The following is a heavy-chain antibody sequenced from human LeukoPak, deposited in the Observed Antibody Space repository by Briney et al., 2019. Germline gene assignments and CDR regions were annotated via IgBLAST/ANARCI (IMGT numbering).Heavy chain of an antibody. J-gene: IGHJ6*04. V-gene: IGHV4-34*01. CDR2: INHGGSA. Sequence: SETLSLTCAVYGGSFSGYYWSWICQPPGKGLEWIGEINHGGSANYNPSLKSRVTISVDTSKNQFSLNLSSVTAADTAVYYCARGRSRYCSSTSCRRYGMDVWGKGTTVTVSS. D-gene: IGHD2-2*01. CDR3: ARGRSRYCSSTSCRRYGMDV. CDR1: GGSFSGYY.